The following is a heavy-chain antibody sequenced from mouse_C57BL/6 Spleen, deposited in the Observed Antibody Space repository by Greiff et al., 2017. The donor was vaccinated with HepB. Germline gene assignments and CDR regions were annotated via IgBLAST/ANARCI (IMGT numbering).Heavy chain of an antibody. J-gene: IGHJ3*01. CDR2: IYPGDGDT. Sequence: QVQLKESGAELVKPGASVKISCKASGYAFSSYWMNWVKQRPGKGLEWIGQIYPGDGDTNYNGKFKGKATLTADKSSSTAYMQLSSLTSEDSAVYFCAKERGHYDYVFAYWGQGTLVTVSA. D-gene: IGHD2-4*01. CDR1: GYAFSSYW. CDR3: AKERGHYDYVFAY. V-gene: IGHV1-80*01.